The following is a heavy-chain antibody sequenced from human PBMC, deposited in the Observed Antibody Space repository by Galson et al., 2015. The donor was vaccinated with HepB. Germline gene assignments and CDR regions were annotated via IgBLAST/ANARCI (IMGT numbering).Heavy chain of an antibody. CDR2: VYFTGNT. Sequence: ETLSLTCTVSGGSINTNYWHWIRQPPGKGLEWIGYVYFTGNTNYNPSLKSRLTLSVDTSKSQFSLKMRSVTAADTAVYYCATGGISSGWLPFDSWGQGTLVTVSS. CDR1: GGSINTNY. CDR3: ATGGISSGWLPFDS. J-gene: IGHJ4*02. D-gene: IGHD6-19*01. V-gene: IGHV4-59*08.